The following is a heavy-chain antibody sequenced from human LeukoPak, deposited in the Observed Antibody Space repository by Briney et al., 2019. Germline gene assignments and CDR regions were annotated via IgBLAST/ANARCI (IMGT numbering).Heavy chain of an antibody. CDR1: GFTFRSYV. CDR2: ISDSGSSS. J-gene: IGHJ4*02. V-gene: IGHV3-23*01. Sequence: GGSLRLSCAPSGFTFRSYVMNWVREAPGKGLEWVSVISDSGSSSYYGDSVKGRFTISRDNSKNTLYLQMNSLRAEDTAVYYCAKDQGGFGELSVDYWGQGTLVTVSS. D-gene: IGHD3-10*01. CDR3: AKDQGGFGELSVDY.